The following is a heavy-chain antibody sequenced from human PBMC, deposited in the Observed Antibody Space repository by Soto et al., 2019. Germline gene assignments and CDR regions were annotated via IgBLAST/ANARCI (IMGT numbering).Heavy chain of an antibody. CDR2: IYYSGNT. CDR1: GGSVSSGSYH. CDR3: ARDPPLTPLDY. J-gene: IGHJ4*02. D-gene: IGHD3-16*01. Sequence: PSETLSLTCTVSGGSVSSGSYHWSWIRQPPGKGLEWIGYIYYSGNTNYNPSLKSRVTISVDTSKNQFSLKLSSVSAADTAVYYCARDPPLTPLDYWGQGSLVTVSS. V-gene: IGHV4-61*01.